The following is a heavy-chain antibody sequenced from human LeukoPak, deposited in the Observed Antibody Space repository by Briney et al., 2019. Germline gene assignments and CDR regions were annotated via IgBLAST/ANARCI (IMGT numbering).Heavy chain of an antibody. J-gene: IGHJ3*02. CDR2: IKQDGSEK. V-gene: IGHV3-7*01. D-gene: IGHD4-17*01. CDR3: ARGPYGDYIDAFDI. Sequence: PGGSLRLSCAASGFTFSNYWMTWVRQAPGKGLEWVAKIKQDGSEKYYVDSVKGRFTISRDNAKNSLYLQMNSLRAEDTAMFYCARGPYGDYIDAFDIWGQGTMVTVSS. CDR1: GFTFSNYW.